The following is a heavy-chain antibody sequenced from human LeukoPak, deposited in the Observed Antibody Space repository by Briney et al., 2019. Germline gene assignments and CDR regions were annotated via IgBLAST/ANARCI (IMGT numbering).Heavy chain of an antibody. Sequence: SETLSLTCAVYGGSFSGYYWSWIRQPPGKGLEWIGEINHSGSTNYNPSLKSRVTISVDTSKNQFSLKLSSVTAADTAVYYCARNTYYYDSSGYFPNAFDIWGQGTMVTVSS. J-gene: IGHJ3*02. CDR2: INHSGST. CDR3: ARNTYYYDSSGYFPNAFDI. D-gene: IGHD3-22*01. V-gene: IGHV4-34*01. CDR1: GGSFSGYY.